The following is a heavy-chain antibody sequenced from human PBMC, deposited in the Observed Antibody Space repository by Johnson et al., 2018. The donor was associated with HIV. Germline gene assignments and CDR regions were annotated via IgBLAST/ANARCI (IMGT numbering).Heavy chain of an antibody. CDR2: ITGSSGST. V-gene: IGHV3-23*04. CDR1: GFTFSSYW. Sequence: EVQLVESGGGLVQPGGSLRLSCAASGFTFSSYWMSWVRQAPGKGLEWVSTITGSSGSTYYADSVKGRFTISRDNSKNTLYLQMNSLRAEDTAVYYCAKDSSFSYYYSDAFDIWGQGTMVTVSS. D-gene: IGHD3-10*01. CDR3: AKDSSFSYYYSDAFDI. J-gene: IGHJ3*02.